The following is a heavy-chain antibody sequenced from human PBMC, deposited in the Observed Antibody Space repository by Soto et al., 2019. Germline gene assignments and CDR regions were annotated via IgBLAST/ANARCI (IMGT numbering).Heavy chain of an antibody. D-gene: IGHD4-17*01. J-gene: IGHJ5*02. V-gene: IGHV2-5*02. CDR1: GFSLTTSGVG. CDR2: IYWDGDK. Sequence: QITLKESGPTLVKPTQTLTLTCTFSGFSLTTSGVGVGWIRQPPGKALEWLALIYWDGDKRYSPFLKTRLTITQDTSQNQVVLTMTNMDPVDTGTYYCVHRIKGDYTLVNWFDPWGQGTQVTVSS. CDR3: VHRIKGDYTLVNWFDP.